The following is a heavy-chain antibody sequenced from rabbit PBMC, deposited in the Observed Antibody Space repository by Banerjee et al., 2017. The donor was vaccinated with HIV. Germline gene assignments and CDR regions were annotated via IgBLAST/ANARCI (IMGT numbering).Heavy chain of an antibody. Sequence: QSLEESGGGLVQPEGSLALTCKASGFTISSSYYMCWVRQAPGKGLEWIGCIDTSSGNTAYATWAKGRFTISKTSSTTVTLQMTSLTAADTATYFCARGEHFSVGFSAFAIYLDLWGQGTLVTVS. CDR1: GFTISSSYY. CDR3: ARGEHFSVGFSAFAIYLDL. J-gene: IGHJ4*01. V-gene: IGHV1S40*01. D-gene: IGHD6-1*01. CDR2: IDTSSGNT.